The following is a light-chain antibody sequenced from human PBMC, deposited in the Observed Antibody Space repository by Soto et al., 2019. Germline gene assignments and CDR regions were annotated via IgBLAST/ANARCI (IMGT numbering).Light chain of an antibody. J-gene: IGLJ1*01. CDR3: CSFTTSGTHV. CDR1: SSDVGTYDY. CDR2: DVN. Sequence: QSALTQPASVFGSPGQSITISCTGTSSDVGTYDYVSWRQQHPGKAPKLMIFDVNNRPTGISGRFSGSKSGNSASLTISGLQAEDEADYYCCSFTTSGTHVFGTGTKLTVL. V-gene: IGLV2-14*01.